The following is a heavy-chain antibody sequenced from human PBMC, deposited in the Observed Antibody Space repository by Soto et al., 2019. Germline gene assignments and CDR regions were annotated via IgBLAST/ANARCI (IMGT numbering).Heavy chain of an antibody. J-gene: IGHJ4*01. V-gene: IGHV4-30-2*01. Sequence: SETLSLTCAVSGGSISSGGYSWSWIRQPPGKGLEWIGYIYHSGSTYYNPSLKSRVTISVDRSKNQFSLKLSSVTAEDTAVYYCTTDSYSTIIIVRFDYWGHGTLVTVSS. CDR2: IYHSGST. CDR1: GGSISSGGYS. CDR3: TTDSYSTIIIVRFDY. D-gene: IGHD3-22*01.